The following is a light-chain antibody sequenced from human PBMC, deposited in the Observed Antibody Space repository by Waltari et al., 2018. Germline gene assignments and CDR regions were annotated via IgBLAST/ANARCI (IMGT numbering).Light chain of an antibody. CDR1: NIGSES. J-gene: IGLJ2*01. CDR3: QVWDSNVV. CDR2: DNT. Sequence: SYVLTQTPSVAVAPGQTARIPCGGNNIGSESVHWYQQKPGQAPVLVVYDNTDRPSGIPERFSGSNSRNMATLTISRVEAGDEADYYCQVWDSNVVFGGGTKLTVL. V-gene: IGLV3-21*02.